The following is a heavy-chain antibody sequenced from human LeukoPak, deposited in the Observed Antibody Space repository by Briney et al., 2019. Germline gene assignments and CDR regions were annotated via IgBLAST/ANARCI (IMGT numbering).Heavy chain of an antibody. J-gene: IGHJ4*02. D-gene: IGHD1-14*01. CDR2: INPADSDS. V-gene: IGHV5-51*01. CDR3: AKTLGARYYFDS. CDR1: GYTFTNNW. Sequence: PGESLKISCKGSGYTFTNNWIGWVRQMPGKGLEWMGIINPADSDSRYSPSFQGRVTISADKSITTAYLQWTSLKASDTAIYYCAKTLGARYYFDSWGQGTLVTVSS.